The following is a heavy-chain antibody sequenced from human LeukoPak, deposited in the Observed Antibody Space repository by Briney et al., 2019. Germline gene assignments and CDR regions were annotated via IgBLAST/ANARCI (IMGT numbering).Heavy chain of an antibody. Sequence: ASVKVSCKASGYTFTSYDINWVRQATGQGLEWMGWMNPNSGNTDYAQKFQGRVTMTRNTSISTAYMELSSLRSEDTAVYYCARALSSSLGYWGQGTLVTVSS. J-gene: IGHJ4*02. CDR3: ARALSSSLGY. CDR1: GYTFTSYD. V-gene: IGHV1-8*01. D-gene: IGHD6-13*01. CDR2: MNPNSGNT.